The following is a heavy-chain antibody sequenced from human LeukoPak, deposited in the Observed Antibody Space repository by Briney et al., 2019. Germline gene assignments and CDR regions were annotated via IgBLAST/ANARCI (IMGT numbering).Heavy chain of an antibody. CDR2: IYYSGST. CDR1: GGSISSSSYY. V-gene: IGHV4-39*07. CDR3: AREAIPTSGYSPFDY. D-gene: IGHD3-22*01. Sequence: SETLSLTCTVSGGSISSSSYYWGWIRQPPGKGLEWIGSIYYSGSTYYNPSLKSRVTISVDTSKNQFSLKLSSVTAADTAVYYCAREAIPTSGYSPFDYWGQGTLVTVSS. J-gene: IGHJ4*02.